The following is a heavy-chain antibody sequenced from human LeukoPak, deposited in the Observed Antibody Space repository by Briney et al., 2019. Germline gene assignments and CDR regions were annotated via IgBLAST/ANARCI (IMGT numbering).Heavy chain of an antibody. Sequence: SETLSLTCTVSGGSISNYYWSWIRQPAGKGLEWIGRIYSSGTTHFNPSLESRLTMSVDSSRNQFSLRLTSVTAADTAVYFCAREGGFYRPLDYSGQGTLVTVSS. D-gene: IGHD3-3*01. V-gene: IGHV4-4*07. CDR2: IYSSGTT. J-gene: IGHJ4*02. CDR3: AREGGFYRPLDY. CDR1: GGSISNYY.